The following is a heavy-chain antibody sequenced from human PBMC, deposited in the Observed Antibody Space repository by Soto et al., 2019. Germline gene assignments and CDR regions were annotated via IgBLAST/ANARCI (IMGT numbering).Heavy chain of an antibody. CDR3: AKDRLYGYQPFDS. CDR2: ISGSGAGT. D-gene: IGHD2-2*01. CDR1: GFAFSTYA. J-gene: IGHJ4*02. V-gene: IGHV3-23*01. Sequence: EVQLLESGGGLVQPGGSLRLSCAASGFAFSTYAMNWVRQAPGKGLEWVSSISGSGAGTYYADSVKGRFTISRDNSKNTLSLQMNSLRAEDAAVYYCAKDRLYGYQPFDSWGQGTLVAVSS.